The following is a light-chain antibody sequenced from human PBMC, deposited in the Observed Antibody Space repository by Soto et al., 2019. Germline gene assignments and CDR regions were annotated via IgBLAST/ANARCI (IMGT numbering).Light chain of an antibody. J-gene: IGKJ4*01. V-gene: IGKV3-11*01. Sequence: EIVLTQSPATLSLSPGERATLSCRASQSVSNYLAWYQQKPGQAPRLLIYDASNRATGIPARFSGSGSGTAFTLTIISLEPEDFAVYYCQQRSNWPLLTFGGGTKVEIK. CDR1: QSVSNY. CDR3: QQRSNWPLLT. CDR2: DAS.